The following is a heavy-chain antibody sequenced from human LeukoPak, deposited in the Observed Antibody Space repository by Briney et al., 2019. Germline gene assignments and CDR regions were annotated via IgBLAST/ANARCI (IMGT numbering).Heavy chain of an antibody. J-gene: IGHJ4*02. V-gene: IGHV3-7*01. Sequence: PGGSLRLSCAASGFTFSSYWMSWVRQAPGKGLEWVANIKQDGSEKYYVDSVKGRFTISRDNAKNSLYLQMNSLRAEATAVYYCARDRFGSGWQFFDYWGQGTLVTVSS. CDR1: GFTFSSYW. CDR3: ARDRFGSGWQFFDY. CDR2: IKQDGSEK. D-gene: IGHD6-19*01.